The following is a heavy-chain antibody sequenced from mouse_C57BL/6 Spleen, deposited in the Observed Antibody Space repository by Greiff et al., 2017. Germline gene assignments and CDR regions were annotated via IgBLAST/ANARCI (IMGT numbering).Heavy chain of an antibody. V-gene: IGHV5-17*01. D-gene: IGHD2-14*01. J-gene: IGHJ4*01. CDR2: ISSGSSTI. Sequence: EVQLQVSGGGLVKPGGSLKLSCAASGFTFSDYGMHWVRQAPEKGLEWVAYISSGSSTIYYADTVKGRFTISRDNAKNTLFLQMTSLRSEDTAMYYCARGYFGYYAMDYWGQGTSVTVSS. CDR1: GFTFSDYG. CDR3: ARGYFGYYAMDY.